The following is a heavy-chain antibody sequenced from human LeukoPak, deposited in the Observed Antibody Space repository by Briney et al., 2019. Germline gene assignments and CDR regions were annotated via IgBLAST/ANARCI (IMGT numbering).Heavy chain of an antibody. J-gene: IGHJ4*02. CDR1: GGSFSGYY. V-gene: IGHV4-34*01. Sequence: ASETLSLTCAVYGGSFSGYYRSWIRQPPGKGLEWIGEINHSGSTNYNPSLKSRVTISVDTSKNQFSLKLSSVTAADTAVYYCARGRGLVVVAALDCWGQGTLVTVSS. D-gene: IGHD2-15*01. CDR2: INHSGST. CDR3: ARGRGLVVVAALDC.